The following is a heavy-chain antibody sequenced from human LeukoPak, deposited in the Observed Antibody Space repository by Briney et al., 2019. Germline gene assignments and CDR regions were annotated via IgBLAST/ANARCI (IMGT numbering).Heavy chain of an antibody. J-gene: IGHJ4*02. V-gene: IGHV4-59*08. CDR3: ARHDAAIDRFY. D-gene: IGHD3-22*01. CDR1: GGSISSYY. CDR2: IYYSGST. Sequence: PSETLSLTCTVSGGSISSYYWSWIRQPPGKGLEWIGYIYYSGSTNYNPSLKSRVTISVDTSRNQFSLKLSSVTAADTAVYYCARHDAAIDRFYWGQGTLVTVSS.